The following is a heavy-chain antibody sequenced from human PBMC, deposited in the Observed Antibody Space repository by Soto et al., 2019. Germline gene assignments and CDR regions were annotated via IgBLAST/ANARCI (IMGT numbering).Heavy chain of an antibody. CDR2: IYATGTT. V-gene: IGHV4-4*07. Sequence: SETLSLTCTVSGASISGFYWSWIRKSAGKGLEWIGRIYATGTTDYNPSLKSRVMMSEDTSKKQFSLKLRSVTAADTAVYYCVRDGTKTLRDWFDPWGHGVSVTVSS. J-gene: IGHJ5*02. CDR1: GASISGFY. D-gene: IGHD1-1*01. CDR3: VRDGTKTLRDWFDP.